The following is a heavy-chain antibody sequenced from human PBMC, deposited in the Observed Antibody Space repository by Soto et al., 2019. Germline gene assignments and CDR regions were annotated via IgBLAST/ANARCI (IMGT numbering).Heavy chain of an antibody. CDR3: ARSGGSPPGYYYYGMDV. CDR1: GYTFTGYY. Sequence: ASVKVSCKASGYTFTGYYMHWVRQAPGQGLEWMGWINPNSGGTNYAQKFQGWVTMTRDTSISTAYMELSRLRSDDTAVYYCARSGGSPPGYYYYGMDVWGQGTTVTVSS. CDR2: INPNSGGT. V-gene: IGHV1-2*04. J-gene: IGHJ6*02. D-gene: IGHD3-10*01.